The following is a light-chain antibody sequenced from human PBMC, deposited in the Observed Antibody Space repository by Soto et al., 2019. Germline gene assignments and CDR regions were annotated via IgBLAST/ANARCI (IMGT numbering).Light chain of an antibody. V-gene: IGKV3-15*01. CDR2: RAS. Sequence: EIVMTQSPGTLSVSPGERATLSCRASQSVSSSLDWYQQKPGQAPRLLIYRASTRATDIPARFSGSGSGTEFTRTISSLRSEDFAVYYCQQYNSSPYTFGQGTKLEIK. CDR1: QSVSSS. J-gene: IGKJ2*01. CDR3: QQYNSSPYT.